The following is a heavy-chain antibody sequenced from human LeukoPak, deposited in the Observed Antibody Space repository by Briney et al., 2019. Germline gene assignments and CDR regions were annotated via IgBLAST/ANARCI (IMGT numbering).Heavy chain of an antibody. CDR2: INTDTGKP. CDR1: GYTFTDYY. Sequence: GASVKVSCKASGYTFTDYYIHWVRQAPGQGLEWMGWINTDTGKPTYAQGFTGRFVLSLDTSVTTAYLQISSLKAEDTAVYYCARGIGIGVVLMVHGNMDVWGKGTTVTVSS. D-gene: IGHD2-8*01. V-gene: IGHV7-4-1*02. J-gene: IGHJ6*03. CDR3: ARGIGIGVVLMVHGNMDV.